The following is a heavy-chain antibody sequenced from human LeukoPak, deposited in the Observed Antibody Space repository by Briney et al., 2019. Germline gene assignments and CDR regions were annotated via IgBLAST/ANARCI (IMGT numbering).Heavy chain of an antibody. Sequence: GGPLRLSCAASGFTFNDYWMHWVRQAPGKGLVWVPHINNDGSITNYADSVKGRFTVSRDNAKSTVFLQMNSLRVEDTAVYYCARGPPGFRVGDYWGQGTLVTVSS. J-gene: IGHJ4*02. D-gene: IGHD1-1*01. CDR1: GFTFNDYW. V-gene: IGHV3-74*01. CDR3: ARGPPGFRVGDY. CDR2: INNDGSIT.